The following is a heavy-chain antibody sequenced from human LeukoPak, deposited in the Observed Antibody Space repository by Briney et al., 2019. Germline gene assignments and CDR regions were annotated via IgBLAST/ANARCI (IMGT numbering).Heavy chain of an antibody. J-gene: IGHJ6*04. CDR2: INHSGST. CDR1: GGSFSGYY. CDR3: ARAPRRYGSGSTHRYYYYGMDV. Sequence: SETLSLTCAVYGGSFSGYYWSWIRQPPGKGLEWIGEINHSGSTNYNPSLKSRVTISVDTSKNQFSLKLSSVTAADTAVYYCARAPRRYGSGSTHRYYYYGMDVWGEGTTVTVSS. V-gene: IGHV4-34*01. D-gene: IGHD3-10*01.